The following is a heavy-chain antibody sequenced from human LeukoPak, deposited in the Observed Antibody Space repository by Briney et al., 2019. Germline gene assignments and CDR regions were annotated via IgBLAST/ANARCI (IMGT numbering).Heavy chain of an antibody. CDR2: IYYSGST. J-gene: IGHJ4*02. D-gene: IGHD3-22*01. V-gene: IGHV4-39*07. CDR1: GGSISSSRYY. CDR3: ARDFYDSSGV. Sequence: PSETLSLTCNVSGGSISSSRYYWGWIRQPPGKGLEWIGSIYYSGSTYYNPSLKSRVTISVDTSKNQFSLKLSSVTAADTAVYYCARDFYDSSGVWGQGTLVTVSS.